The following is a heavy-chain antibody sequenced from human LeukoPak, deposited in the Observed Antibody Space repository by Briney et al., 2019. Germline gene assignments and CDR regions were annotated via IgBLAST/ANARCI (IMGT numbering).Heavy chain of an antibody. CDR2: IYHRGST. CDR3: ARENYQGAFDI. D-gene: IGHD1-7*01. CDR1: NNFIRNGYY. V-gene: IGHV4-38-2*01. Sequence: PSETLSLTCAVSNNFIRNGYYWGWIRQPPGKGLEWIGSIYHRGSTYYNPSLKSRLTISLDTSKSHFSLNLSSVTAADTAVYYCARENYQGAFDIWGQGTMVTVSS. J-gene: IGHJ3*02.